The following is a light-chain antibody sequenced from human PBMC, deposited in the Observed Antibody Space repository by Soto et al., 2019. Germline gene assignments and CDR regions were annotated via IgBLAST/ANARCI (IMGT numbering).Light chain of an antibody. J-gene: IGKJ2*01. CDR3: QQYNNWPHT. Sequence: EIVMTQSPATLSVSPGERATLSCRASQSVSSNLAWYQQKPGQAPRLLIYGASTRATGIPARFSGSGSGTEFTLTSSRLQSEDFAVYYCQQYNNWPHTFGLGTKLEI. CDR2: GAS. CDR1: QSVSSN. V-gene: IGKV3-15*01.